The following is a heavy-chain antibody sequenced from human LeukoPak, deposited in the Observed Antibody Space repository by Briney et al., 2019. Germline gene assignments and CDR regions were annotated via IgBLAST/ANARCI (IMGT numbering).Heavy chain of an antibody. V-gene: IGHV3-7*01. CDR1: GFTFGKYW. Sequence: GGSLRLSCVASGFTFGKYWMSWVRQAPGKGLEWVANIKLDGSEKNYVDSVKGRFTISRDNSKNTLYLQMNSLRTEDTAVYYCAKGRVGANGYYYYGMDVWGQGTTVSVSS. J-gene: IGHJ6*02. D-gene: IGHD1-26*01. CDR3: AKGRVGANGYYYYGMDV. CDR2: IKLDGSEK.